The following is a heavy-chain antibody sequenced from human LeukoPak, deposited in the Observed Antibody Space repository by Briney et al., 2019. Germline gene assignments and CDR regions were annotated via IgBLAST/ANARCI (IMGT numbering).Heavy chain of an antibody. CDR3: AKDTYSGYDSGD. Sequence: GGSLRLSCAASGFTFGSYGMHWVRQAPGKGLEWVAFIRYDGSNKYYADSVKGRFTISRDNPKNTLYLQMNSLRAEDTAVYYCAKDTYSGYDSGDWGQGTLVTVSS. CDR2: IRYDGSNK. J-gene: IGHJ4*02. D-gene: IGHD5-12*01. V-gene: IGHV3-30*02. CDR1: GFTFGSYG.